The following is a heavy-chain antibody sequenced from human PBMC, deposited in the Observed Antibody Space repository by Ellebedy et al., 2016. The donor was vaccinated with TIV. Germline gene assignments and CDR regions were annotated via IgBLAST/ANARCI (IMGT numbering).Heavy chain of an antibody. Sequence: KVSCKASGYDFTTFWIGWVRQMPGRGLEWMGIIFPGDSDTRYSPSFEGQVTITADQSTSTTYLHRRSLRAPDTAMYFCARDSGLDYWGQGTLVTVSS. CDR2: IFPGDSDT. D-gene: IGHD1-14*01. J-gene: IGHJ4*02. V-gene: IGHV5-51*01. CDR1: GYDFTTFW. CDR3: ARDSGLDY.